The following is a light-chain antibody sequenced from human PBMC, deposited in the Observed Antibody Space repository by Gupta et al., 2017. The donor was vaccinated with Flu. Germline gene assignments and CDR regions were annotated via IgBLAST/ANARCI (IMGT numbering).Light chain of an antibody. CDR2: NTN. CDR3: LLYYGGTGV. J-gene: IGLJ3*02. Sequence: QTVVXQEPSXTVSXXXTVTLTCASSTGAVTSGYYPNWFQQKPGQPPRVLIYNTNNKHSWTPARFSGSLLGGKAALTLSGAQPEDEAEYYCLLYYGGTGVFGGGTKLTVL. V-gene: IGLV7-43*01. CDR1: TGAVTSGYY.